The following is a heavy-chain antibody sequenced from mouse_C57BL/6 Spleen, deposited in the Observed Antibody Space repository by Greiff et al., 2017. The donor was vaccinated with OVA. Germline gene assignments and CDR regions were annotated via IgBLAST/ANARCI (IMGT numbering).Heavy chain of an antibody. CDR3: ARADVTPLAS. CDR2: IHPNSGST. CDR1: GYTFTSYW. Sequence: QVQLQQPGAELVKPGASVKLSCKASGYTFTSYWMHWVKQRPGQGLEWIGMIHPNSGSTNYNEKFKSKATLTVDKSSSTAYMQLSSLTSVDSAVYFCARADVTPLASCGPGTTLTVSS. V-gene: IGHV1-64*01. D-gene: IGHD2-12*01. J-gene: IGHJ2*01.